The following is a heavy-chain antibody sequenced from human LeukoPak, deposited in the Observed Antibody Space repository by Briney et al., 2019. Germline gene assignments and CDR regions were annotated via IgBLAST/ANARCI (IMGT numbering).Heavy chain of an antibody. V-gene: IGHV1-69*13. Sequence: SVKVSCKASGGTFISYAISWVRQAPGQGLEWMGGIIPIFGTANYAQKFQGRVTITADESTSTAYMELSSLRSEDTAVYYCARVLIAARYFDHWGQGTLVTVSS. D-gene: IGHD6-6*01. CDR2: IIPIFGTA. J-gene: IGHJ4*02. CDR3: ARVLIAARYFDH. CDR1: GGTFISYA.